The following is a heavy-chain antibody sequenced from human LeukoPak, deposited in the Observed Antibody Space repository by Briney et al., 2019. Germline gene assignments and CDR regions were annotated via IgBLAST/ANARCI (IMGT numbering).Heavy chain of an antibody. V-gene: IGHV4-59*01. Sequence: SETLSLTCTVSGDSISSYYWSWVRQPPGKGLECIGYIYYGGSTNYNPSLKSRVIISVDKSKNRFSLKLSSVTAADTAVYYCERDQRRDYGDYGYWFDPWGQGTLVTVSS. CDR3: ERDQRRDYGDYGYWFDP. CDR1: GDSISSYY. D-gene: IGHD4-17*01. J-gene: IGHJ5*02. CDR2: IYYGGST.